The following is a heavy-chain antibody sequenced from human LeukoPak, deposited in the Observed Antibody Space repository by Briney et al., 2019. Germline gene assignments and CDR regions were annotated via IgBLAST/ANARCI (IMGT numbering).Heavy chain of an antibody. CDR3: AGGGSILDTAMAHFDY. CDR1: GFTFSSYD. J-gene: IGHJ4*02. CDR2: IGTAGDT. Sequence: PGGSLRLSCAASGFTFSSYDMHWVRQATGKGLEWVSAIGTAGDTYYPGSVKGRFTISRENAKNSLYLQMNSLRAGDTAVYYCAGGGSILDTAMAHFDYWGQGTLVTVSS. V-gene: IGHV3-13*01. D-gene: IGHD5-18*01.